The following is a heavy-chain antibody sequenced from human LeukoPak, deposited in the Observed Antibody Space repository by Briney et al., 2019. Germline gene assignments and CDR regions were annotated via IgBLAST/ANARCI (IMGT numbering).Heavy chain of an antibody. Sequence: PGRSLRLSCAASGFTFSSYAMHWVRQAPGKGLEWVAVISYDGSNKYYADSVKGRFTISRDNSKNTLYLQMNSLRAEDTAVYYCARRRAAAAGKVYGMDVWGQGTTVTVSS. D-gene: IGHD6-13*01. J-gene: IGHJ6*02. CDR3: ARRRAAAAGKVYGMDV. V-gene: IGHV3-30-3*01. CDR2: ISYDGSNK. CDR1: GFTFSSYA.